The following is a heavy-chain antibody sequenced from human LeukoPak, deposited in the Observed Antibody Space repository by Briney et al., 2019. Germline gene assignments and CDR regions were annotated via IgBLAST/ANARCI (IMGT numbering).Heavy chain of an antibody. CDR3: ARGRGWTYDS. V-gene: IGHV3-7*04. J-gene: IGHJ4*02. CDR1: GFTFTNDF. Sequence: GGSLRLSCAASGFTFTNDFMTWVRQAPGKGLEWVANMKVDGSDIHYADSVKGRFTISSDNARNSLYLQMNTLRADDTAVYYCARGRGWTYDSWGRGTLVTVSS. CDR2: MKVDGSDI. D-gene: IGHD6-19*01.